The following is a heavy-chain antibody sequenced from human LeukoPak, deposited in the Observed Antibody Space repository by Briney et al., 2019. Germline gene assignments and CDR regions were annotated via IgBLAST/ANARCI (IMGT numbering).Heavy chain of an antibody. CDR3: AKTLYYYVSTYYFDY. D-gene: IGHD3-10*02. CDR1: GFTFSSYA. CDR2: ISGSGGST. J-gene: IGHJ4*02. Sequence: GGSLRLSCAASGFTFSSYAMSWVRQAPGKGLEWVSAISGSGGSTYYADSVKGRFTISRDYSKNALYLQMNSPRAEDTAVYYCAKTLYYYVSTYYFDYWGQGTLVTVSS. V-gene: IGHV3-23*01.